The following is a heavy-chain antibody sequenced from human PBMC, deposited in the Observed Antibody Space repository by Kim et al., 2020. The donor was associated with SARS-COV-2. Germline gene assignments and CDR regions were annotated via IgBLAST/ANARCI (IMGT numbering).Heavy chain of an antibody. CDR3: ARGRGVDY. V-gene: IGHV3-7*04. J-gene: IGHJ4*02. Sequence: GSKKYYADSAKGRITISRDNAKNAVYLQMNGRRGEDTAVYYCARGRGVDYWGQGTLVTVSS. CDR2: GSKK.